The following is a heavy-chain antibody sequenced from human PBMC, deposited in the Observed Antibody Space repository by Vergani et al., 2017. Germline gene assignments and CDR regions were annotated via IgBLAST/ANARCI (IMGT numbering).Heavy chain of an antibody. CDR2: ISGPGLST. D-gene: IGHD5-24*01. J-gene: IGHJ4*02. V-gene: IGHV3-23*01. CDR1: GFTFSNSA. CDR3: AKDWGDGYNYYYFDY. Sequence: EVHLLESGGGLVQSGGSLRLSCAASGFTFSNSAVSWVRQAPGRGLAWVSSISGPGLSTYYADSVKGRFSISRDNSKNSLYLQMNSLRAEDMALYYCAKDWGDGYNYYYFDYWGQGTLVTVSS.